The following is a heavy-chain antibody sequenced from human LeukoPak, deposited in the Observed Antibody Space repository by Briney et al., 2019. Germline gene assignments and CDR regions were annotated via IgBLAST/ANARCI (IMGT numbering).Heavy chain of an antibody. D-gene: IGHD6-19*01. CDR3: ATKQWLAPPPDS. V-gene: IGHV3-74*01. Sequence: PGGSLRLSCAASAFTFSKYWMLWVRQAPGKGLESVSRINTDGTVTTYADSVKGRFTVSKDHADNTMFLQKNSVRDEDTAVYYCATKQWLAPPPDSWGQGTPVTVSS. CDR1: AFTFSKYW. J-gene: IGHJ4*02. CDR2: INTDGTVT.